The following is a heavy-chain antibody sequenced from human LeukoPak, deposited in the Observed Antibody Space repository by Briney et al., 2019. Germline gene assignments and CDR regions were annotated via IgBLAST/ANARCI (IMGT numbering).Heavy chain of an antibody. D-gene: IGHD2-15*01. J-gene: IGHJ4*02. Sequence: ASVKVSCKASGYTFTGYYMHWVRQAPGQGLEWMGWISPNSGGTNYAQKFQGRVTMTRDTSISTAYMELSRLRSDDTAVYYCASEIRRGATAPDYWGQGTLVTVSS. CDR2: ISPNSGGT. CDR1: GYTFTGYY. CDR3: ASEIRRGATAPDY. V-gene: IGHV1-2*02.